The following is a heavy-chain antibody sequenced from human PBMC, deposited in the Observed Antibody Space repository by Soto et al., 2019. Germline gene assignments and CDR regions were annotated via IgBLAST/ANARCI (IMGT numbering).Heavy chain of an antibody. Sequence: GASVKVSCTASGYTFTSYYMHWVRQAPGQGLEWMGIINPSGGSTSYAQKFQGRVTMTRDTSTSTVYMELSSLRSEDTAVYYCARAGHSGYDYKVLFDYWGQGTLVTVS. V-gene: IGHV1-46*03. CDR2: INPSGGST. J-gene: IGHJ4*02. D-gene: IGHD5-12*01. CDR1: GYTFTSYY. CDR3: ARAGHSGYDYKVLFDY.